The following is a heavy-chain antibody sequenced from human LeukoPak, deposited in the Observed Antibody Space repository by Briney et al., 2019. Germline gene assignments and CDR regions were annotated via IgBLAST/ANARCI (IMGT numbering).Heavy chain of an antibody. CDR2: INPESDVT. V-gene: IGHV1-2*02. CDR1: GYTFTGYY. J-gene: IGHJ4*02. Sequence: GASVKVSCKASGYTFTGYYMHWVRQAPGQGLEWMGWINPESDVTKYAQKFQGRVTMTRDRSISTAYMELSSLRSDDTAVYYCARVAQSGYSSGWYVPRYYFDYWGQGTLVTVSS. CDR3: ARVAQSGYSSGWYVPRYYFDY. D-gene: IGHD6-19*01.